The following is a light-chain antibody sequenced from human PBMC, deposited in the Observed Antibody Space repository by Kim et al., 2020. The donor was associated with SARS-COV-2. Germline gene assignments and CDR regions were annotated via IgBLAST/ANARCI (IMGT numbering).Light chain of an antibody. CDR2: GKN. J-gene: IGLJ2*01. CDR1: SLKSYY. Sequence: ALGQTVRITCQGDSLKSYYASWYQQKPGQAPVLVIYGKNNRPSGIPDRFSGSSSGNTASLTITGAQAEDEADYYCNSRDSSGNHVVFGGGTQLTVL. V-gene: IGLV3-19*01. CDR3: NSRDSSGNHVV.